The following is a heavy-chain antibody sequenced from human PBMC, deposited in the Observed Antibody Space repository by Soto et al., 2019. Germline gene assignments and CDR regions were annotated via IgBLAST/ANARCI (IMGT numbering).Heavy chain of an antibody. J-gene: IGHJ6*02. CDR2: ISSSSSYI. V-gene: IGHV3-21*01. CDR3: ARDFFGRYYGMDV. D-gene: IGHD3-10*01. Sequence: EVQLVGLGGAWAKPGGPWSSPGPPLDSTSGSFSMTGVRRAPGRGLEWVSSISSSSSYIYYADSVKGRFTISRDNAKNSLYLQMNSLRAEDTAVYYCARDFFGRYYGMDVWGQGTTVTVSS. CDR1: DSTSGSFS.